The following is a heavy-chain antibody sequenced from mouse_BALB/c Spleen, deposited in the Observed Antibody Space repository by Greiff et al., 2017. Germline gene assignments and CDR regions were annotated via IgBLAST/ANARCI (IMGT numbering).Heavy chain of an antibody. CDR3: AREGGNYGAMDY. V-gene: IGHV5-17*02. D-gene: IGHD2-1*01. Sequence: EVQVVESGGGLVQPGGSRKLSCAASGFTFSSFGMHWVRQAPEKGLEWVAYISSGSSTIYYADTVKGRFTISRDNPKNTLFLQMTSLRSEDTAMYYCAREGGNYGAMDYWGQGTSVTVSS. J-gene: IGHJ4*01. CDR2: ISSGSSTI. CDR1: GFTFSSFG.